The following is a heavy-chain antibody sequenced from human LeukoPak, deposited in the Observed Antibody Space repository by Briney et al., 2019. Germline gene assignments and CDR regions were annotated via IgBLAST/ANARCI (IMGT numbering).Heavy chain of an antibody. CDR3: AADSSYYYYYGMDV. V-gene: IGHV1-58*01. CDR2: IVVGSGNT. J-gene: IGHJ6*02. Sequence: ASVKVSCKASGFTFTSSAVQWVRQARGQRLEWIGWIVVGSGNTNYAQKFQERVTITRDMSTSTAYTELSSLRSEDTAVYYCAADSSYYYYYGMDVWGQGTTVTVSS. CDR1: GFTFTSSA.